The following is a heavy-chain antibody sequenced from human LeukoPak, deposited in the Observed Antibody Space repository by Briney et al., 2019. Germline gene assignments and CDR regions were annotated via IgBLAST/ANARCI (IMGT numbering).Heavy chain of an antibody. CDR3: AKTGYSNNWYEMNAFDI. J-gene: IGHJ3*02. CDR2: ISYDGSNK. V-gene: IGHV3-30*18. Sequence: GGSLRLSCAASGFTFSSYGMHWDRQAPGKGLEWVTVISYDGSNKYHADSVKGRFTISRDNSKNTLYLQMNSLRAEDTAVYYCAKTGYSNNWYEMNAFDIWGQGTMVTVSS. D-gene: IGHD6-13*01. CDR1: GFTFSSYG.